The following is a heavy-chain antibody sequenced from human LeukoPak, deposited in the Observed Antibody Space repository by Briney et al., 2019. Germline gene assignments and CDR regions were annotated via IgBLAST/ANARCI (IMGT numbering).Heavy chain of an antibody. D-gene: IGHD3-10*01. CDR3: ARGCYYGSGSYYEDY. J-gene: IGHJ4*02. Sequence: TSETLSLTCTVTGGSISNYYWSWIRQPPGKGLEWIGEINHSGSTNYNPSLKSRVTISVDTSKNQFSLKLSSVTAADTAVYYCARGCYYGSGSYYEDYWGQGTLVTVSS. V-gene: IGHV4-34*01. CDR2: INHSGST. CDR1: GGSISNYY.